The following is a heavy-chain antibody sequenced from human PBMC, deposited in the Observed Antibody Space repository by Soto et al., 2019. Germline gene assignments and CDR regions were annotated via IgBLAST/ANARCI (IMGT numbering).Heavy chain of an antibody. V-gene: IGHV4-34*01. J-gene: IGHJ5*02. CDR3: ARRTGTVLQWRWFDP. D-gene: IGHD1-1*01. Sequence: PSETLSLTCAVYGGSFSGYYWSWIRQPPGKGLEWIGEISHSGSTNYNPSLKSRVTISVDTSKNQFSLKLSSVTAADTAVYYCARRTGTVLQWRWFDPWGQGTLVTVS. CDR1: GGSFSGYY. CDR2: ISHSGST.